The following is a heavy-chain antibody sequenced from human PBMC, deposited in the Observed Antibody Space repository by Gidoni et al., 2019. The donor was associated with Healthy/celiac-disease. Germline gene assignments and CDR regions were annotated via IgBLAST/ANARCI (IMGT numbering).Heavy chain of an antibody. D-gene: IGHD3-22*01. CDR1: GGSIRSYY. CDR2: IYYSGST. CDR3: ARACGDYYDSSGYYYYYYYMDV. Sequence: QVQLQESGPGLVKPSETLSLTCTVSGGSIRSYYWSWIRQPPGKGLEWIGYIYYSGSTNYNPSLKSRVTISVDTSKNQFSLKLSSVTAADTAVYYCARACGDYYDSSGYYYYYYYMDVWGKGTTVTVSS. J-gene: IGHJ6*03. V-gene: IGHV4-59*01.